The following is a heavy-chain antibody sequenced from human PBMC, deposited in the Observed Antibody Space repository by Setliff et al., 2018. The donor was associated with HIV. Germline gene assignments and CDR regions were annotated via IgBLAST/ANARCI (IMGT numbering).Heavy chain of an antibody. CDR3: ASAGSGSYYNAPHY. V-gene: IGHV5-51*01. Sequence: GESLKISCKGSGYSFTSYWIVWARQMPGKGLEWMGIIYPGDSDTRYSPSFQGQVTISVDKSINTAYLQWSSLKASDTAMYYCASAGSGSYYNAPHYRGQGTLVTVSS. J-gene: IGHJ4*02. CDR1: GYSFTSYW. CDR2: IYPGDSDT. D-gene: IGHD3-10*01.